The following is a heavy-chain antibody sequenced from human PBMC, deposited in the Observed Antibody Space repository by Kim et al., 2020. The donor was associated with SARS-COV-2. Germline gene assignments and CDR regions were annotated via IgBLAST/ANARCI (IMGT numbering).Heavy chain of an antibody. CDR1: GFTFSSYS. J-gene: IGHJ4*03. V-gene: IGHV3-21*01. D-gene: IGHD2-21*02. Sequence: GGSLRLSCAASGFTFSSYSMNWVRQAPGKGLAWVPSIRSSSSYIYYADSVKGRFTISRDNAKNSLYLQMNSLRAADTAVYYCARDPFVCGGDCYSDYWG. CDR3: ARDPFVCGGDCYSDY. CDR2: IRSSSSYI.